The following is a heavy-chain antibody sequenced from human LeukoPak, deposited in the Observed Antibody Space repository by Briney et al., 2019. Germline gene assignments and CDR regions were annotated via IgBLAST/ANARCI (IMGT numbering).Heavy chain of an antibody. CDR1: GGSISSSSYY. J-gene: IGHJ5*02. Sequence: SETLSLTCTVSGGSISSSSYYWGWIRQPPGKGLEWIGSIYYSGSTYYNPSLKSRVTISVDTSKNQFSLKVTSVTAADTAVYYRARWDETNNWFDPWGQGTLVTVSS. V-gene: IGHV4-39*01. D-gene: IGHD1-14*01. CDR3: ARWDETNNWFDP. CDR2: IYYSGST.